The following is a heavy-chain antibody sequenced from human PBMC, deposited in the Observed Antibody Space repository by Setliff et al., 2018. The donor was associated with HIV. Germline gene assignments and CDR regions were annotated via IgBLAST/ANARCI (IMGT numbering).Heavy chain of an antibody. J-gene: IGHJ4*02. D-gene: IGHD4-4*01. V-gene: IGHV3-7*01. CDR2: INQDGSEK. Sequence: GGSLRLSCAASGFTFSSYWIIWVRQAPGKGLEWVANINQDGSEKYYVDSVKGRFTISRDNAKNSLYLQMNSLTAEDTAVYYCAQITVMGYWGQGTLVTVSS. CDR3: AQITVMGY. CDR1: GFTFSSYW.